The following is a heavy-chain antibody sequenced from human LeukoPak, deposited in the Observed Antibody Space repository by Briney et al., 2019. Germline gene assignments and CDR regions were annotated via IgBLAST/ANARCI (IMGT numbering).Heavy chain of an antibody. CDR1: GGSISSSSYY. CDR2: IYYSGRT. CDR3: VVVPAAILNWFDP. Sequence: SETLSLTCTVSGGSISSSSYYWGWIRQPPGKGLEWIGSIYYSGRTYYNPSLKSRVTISVDTSKNQFSLKLSSVTAADTAVYYCVVVPAAILNWFDPWGQGTLVTVSS. J-gene: IGHJ5*02. D-gene: IGHD2-2*01. V-gene: IGHV4-39*07.